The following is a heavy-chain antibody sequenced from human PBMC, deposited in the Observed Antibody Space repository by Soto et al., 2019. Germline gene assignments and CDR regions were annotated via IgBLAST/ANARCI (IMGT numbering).Heavy chain of an antibody. D-gene: IGHD3-22*01. V-gene: IGHV1-8*01. Sequence: GTPVKPSSKEPGYAKKSKSRHWACQAKEQRLEWMGWMDPNSGNTGYAQKFQGRVTMTRNTSISTAYMELSSLRSEDTAVYYCARPTYYYDSSGGPPDYWGQGTLVTVSS. J-gene: IGHJ4*02. CDR2: MDPNSGNT. CDR1: GYAKKSKS. CDR3: ARPTYYYDSSGGPPDY.